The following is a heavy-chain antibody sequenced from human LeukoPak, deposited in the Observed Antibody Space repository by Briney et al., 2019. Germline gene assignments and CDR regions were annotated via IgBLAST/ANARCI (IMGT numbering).Heavy chain of an antibody. D-gene: IGHD4-23*01. CDR2: INPTGDST. Sequence: GASVKVSCEASGYTFTTYGIGWVRQAPGQGLEWVGLINPTGDSTNYAQNFRGRVTMTRDTSTSTVYMDLNSLRSEDTAVYYCAGEASGGYFDYWGQGTLVTVSS. CDR1: GYTFTTYG. J-gene: IGHJ4*02. CDR3: AGEASGGYFDY. V-gene: IGHV1-46*01.